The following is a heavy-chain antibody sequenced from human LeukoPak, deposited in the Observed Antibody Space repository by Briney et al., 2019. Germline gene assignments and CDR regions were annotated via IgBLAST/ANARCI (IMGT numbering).Heavy chain of an antibody. V-gene: IGHV1-8*01. J-gene: IGHJ6*03. D-gene: IGHD6-13*01. CDR1: GYTFTSYD. CDR2: MSPNSGNT. CDR3: ARHSSSWYGHYYYYYYMHV. Sequence: ASVKVSCKASGYTFTSYDINWVRQATGQGLEWMGWMSPNSGNTGYAQKFQGRVTMTRNTSISTAYMELSSLRSEDTAVYYCARHSSSWYGHYYYYYYMHVWGKGTTVTVSS.